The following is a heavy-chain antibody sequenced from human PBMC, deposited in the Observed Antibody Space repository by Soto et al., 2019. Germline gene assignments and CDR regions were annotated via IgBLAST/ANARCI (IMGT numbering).Heavy chain of an antibody. CDR3: ARFHDSSSQRSY. CDR2: NTGSGGTT. J-gene: IGHJ4*02. D-gene: IGHD3-22*01. Sequence: PGGSLRLSCAASGFTFSNYAMSWVRQAPGKGLQWVSSNTGSGGTTYYADSVKGRFTISRDNSKSTLYLHINSLSAAHTAFYCCARFHDSSSQRSYWGQETLFTVSS. CDR1: GFTFSNYA. V-gene: IGHV3-23*01.